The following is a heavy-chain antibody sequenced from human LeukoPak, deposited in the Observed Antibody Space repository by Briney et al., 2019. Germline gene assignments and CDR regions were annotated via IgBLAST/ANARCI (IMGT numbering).Heavy chain of an antibody. J-gene: IGHJ4*02. CDR3: AKDRGIISDY. V-gene: IGHV3-23*03. D-gene: IGHD3-10*01. CDR1: GFNFSNYA. CDR2: IYSGGST. Sequence: GGSLRLSCAASGFNFSNYAMSWVRQAPGKGLEWVSVIYSGGSTYYADSVKGRFTISRDNSKNTLYLQMNSLRAEDTAVYYCAKDRGIISDYWGQGTLVTVSS.